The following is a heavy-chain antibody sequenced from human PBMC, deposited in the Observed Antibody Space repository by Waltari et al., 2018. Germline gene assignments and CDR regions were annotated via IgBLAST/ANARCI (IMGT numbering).Heavy chain of an antibody. CDR2: INPNRGAR. V-gene: IGHV1-2*02. CDR3: ARGVNYFGSGLLFDF. Sequence: QVQLVQSGAEVKKPGASVKVSCKTSGYSFTASYIHWVRQAPGQGLEWMGWINPNRGARRLAQKFQGRVTMTTDAPINTAYMEMNRLTSDDTAIYYCARGVNYFGSGLLFDFWGQGALVSVSS. J-gene: IGHJ4*02. CDR1: GYSFTASY. D-gene: IGHD3-10*01.